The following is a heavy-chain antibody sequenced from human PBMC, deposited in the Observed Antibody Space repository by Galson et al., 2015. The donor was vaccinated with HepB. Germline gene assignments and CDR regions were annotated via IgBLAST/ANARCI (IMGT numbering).Heavy chain of an antibody. CDR1: GGSFSGYY. D-gene: IGHD3/OR15-3a*01. CDR3: ARLIEADGHFDY. V-gene: IGHV4-34*01. J-gene: IGHJ4*02. Sequence: TLSLTCGVYGGSFSGYYWTWIRQSPGKGLEWIGEINHSGNTNYHPSLKSRVTITADTSKNQFSLKLSSVTAADTAIYYCARLIEADGHFDYWGQGKLVTVSS. CDR2: INHSGNT.